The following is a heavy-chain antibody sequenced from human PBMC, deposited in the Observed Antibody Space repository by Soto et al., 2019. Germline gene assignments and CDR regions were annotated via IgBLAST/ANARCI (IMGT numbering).Heavy chain of an antibody. CDR1: GFIFSCHF. J-gene: IGHJ6*02. Sequence: ASVKVSCKTYGFIFSCHFLDWLRQAPGQGVRWMGIINPGAGERAYPKKFHGRVTLTRDMSTSTVYMELTTQTYDDPTVYYIERDVSGLVAIYVFDVWGQGTMVTVSS. V-gene: IGHV1-46*01. D-gene: IGHD2-21*01. CDR2: INPGAGER. CDR3: ERDVSGLVAIYVFDV.